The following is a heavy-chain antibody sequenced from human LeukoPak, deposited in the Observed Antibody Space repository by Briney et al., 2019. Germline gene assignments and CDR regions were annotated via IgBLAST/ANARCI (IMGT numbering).Heavy chain of an antibody. CDR3: ARGGRYYDSSGYYYFDY. J-gene: IGHJ4*02. D-gene: IGHD3-22*01. V-gene: IGHV1-18*01. Sequence: ASVKVSCKASGYTFTSYGISWVRRAPGQGLEWMGWISAYNGNTNYAQKLQGRVTMTTDTSTSTAYMELRSLRSDDTAVYYCARGGRYYDSSGYYYFDYWGQGTLVTVSS. CDR2: ISAYNGNT. CDR1: GYTFTSYG.